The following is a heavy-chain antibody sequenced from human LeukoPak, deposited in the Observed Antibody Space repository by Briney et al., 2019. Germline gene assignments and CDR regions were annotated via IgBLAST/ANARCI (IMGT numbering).Heavy chain of an antibody. J-gene: IGHJ4*02. Sequence: GGSQRLSCAASGFTVSSNYMSWVRQAPGKGLEWVSIIYSGGSTYYADSVKGRFTISRDSSKNTLYLQMNSLRAEDTAVYYCASKDPYDSRAYLLDYWGQGTLVTVSS. D-gene: IGHD3-22*01. CDR1: GFTVSSNY. CDR3: ASKDPYDSRAYLLDY. V-gene: IGHV3-66*01. CDR2: IYSGGST.